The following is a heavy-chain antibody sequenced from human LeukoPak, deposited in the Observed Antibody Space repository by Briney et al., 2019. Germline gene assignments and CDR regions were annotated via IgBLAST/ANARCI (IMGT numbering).Heavy chain of an antibody. CDR3: AKDRGERAAG. Sequence: GGSLRLSCAASGFTFDDYAMHWVRQAPGKGLEWVSGISWNSGSIGYADSVKGRFTISRDNAKNSLYLQMNSLRAEDTAVYYCAKDRGERAAGRGQGTMVTVSS. V-gene: IGHV3-9*01. D-gene: IGHD3-16*01. CDR2: ISWNSGSI. CDR1: GFTFDDYA. J-gene: IGHJ3*01.